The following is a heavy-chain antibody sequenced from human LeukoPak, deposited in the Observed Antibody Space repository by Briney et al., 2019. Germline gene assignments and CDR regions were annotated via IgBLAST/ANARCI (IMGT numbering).Heavy chain of an antibody. V-gene: IGHV5-51*01. CDR3: ARTPTYYDILTGYLRGNWFDP. CDR1: GYRFTRNW. D-gene: IGHD3-9*01. J-gene: IGHJ5*02. Sequence: GESLKISCKGSGYRFTRNWIGWVRQMPGKGLEWKGIIYPGDSDTRYSPSFQGQVTISADKSISTAYLQWSSLKASDTAMYYCARTPTYYDILTGYLRGNWFDPWGQGTLVTVSS. CDR2: IYPGDSDT.